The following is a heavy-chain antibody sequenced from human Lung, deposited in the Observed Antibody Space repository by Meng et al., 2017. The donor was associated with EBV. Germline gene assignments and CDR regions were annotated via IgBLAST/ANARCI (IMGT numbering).Heavy chain of an antibody. CDR2: ISAYNGNT. CDR1: GYIFNNYG. CDR3: ARDLPGGTKGTWLDL. Sequence: QVQLVQSGDEVKKPGASVKVSRKASGYIFNNYGVSWVRQAPGQGPEWMGWISAYNGNTNYAQNFQGRFTMTTDTSTSTAYMELRSLRSDDTAVYYCARDLPGGTKGTWLDLWGQGTLVTVSS. V-gene: IGHV1-18*01. J-gene: IGHJ5*02. D-gene: IGHD1-14*01.